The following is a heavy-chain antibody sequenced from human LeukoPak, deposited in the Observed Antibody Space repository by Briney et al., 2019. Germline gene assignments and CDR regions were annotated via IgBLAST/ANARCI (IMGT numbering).Heavy chain of an antibody. CDR2: ISSSSSTI. Sequence: GGSLRLSCAASGFTFSSYSMNWVRQAPGKGLEWVSYISSSSSTIYYADSVKGRFTISRDNAKNSLYLQMNSLRAEDTAVYYCARSNWNYDHYYYYYYMDVWGKGTTVTASS. D-gene: IGHD1-7*01. CDR1: GFTFSSYS. CDR3: ARSNWNYDHYYYYYYMDV. J-gene: IGHJ6*03. V-gene: IGHV3-48*01.